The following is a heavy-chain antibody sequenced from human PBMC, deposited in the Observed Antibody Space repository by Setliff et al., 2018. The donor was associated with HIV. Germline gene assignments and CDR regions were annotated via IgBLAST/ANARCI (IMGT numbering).Heavy chain of an antibody. J-gene: IGHJ3*02. CDR1: GFTFSDYW. Sequence: GESLKISCAASGFTFSDYWMGWVRQGPGKGLEWASTIGAAGYPTHYAESVKGRFTISKDNSQNALYLQMNSLTDEDTAVYYCAKVFAFGVDGFDIWGQGTMVTVSS. D-gene: IGHD3-10*01. V-gene: IGHV3-23*01. CDR2: IGAAGYPT. CDR3: AKVFAFGVDGFDI.